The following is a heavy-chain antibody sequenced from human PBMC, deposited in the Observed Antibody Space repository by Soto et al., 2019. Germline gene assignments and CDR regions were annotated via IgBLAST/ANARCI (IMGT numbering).Heavy chain of an antibody. Sequence: ASVKVSCKASGYTFTSYGISSVRQAPGQGLEWMGWISAYNGNTNYAQKLQGRVTMTTDTSTSTAYMELRSLRSDDTAVYYCARDLEGKLWDYYYYYGVDVWGQGTTVTVSS. CDR3: ARDLEGKLWDYYYYYGVDV. J-gene: IGHJ6*02. V-gene: IGHV1-18*01. CDR1: GYTFTSYG. CDR2: ISAYNGNT. D-gene: IGHD1-1*01.